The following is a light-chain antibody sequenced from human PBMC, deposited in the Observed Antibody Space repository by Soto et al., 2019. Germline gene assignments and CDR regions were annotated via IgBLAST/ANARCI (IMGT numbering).Light chain of an antibody. Sequence: QSALTQPPSLSGTPGQSVTISCSGSTSNIAGNTVHWYQHLPETAPKLLIYINDQRPSGVPDRFSGSKSGTSAALAICGLQSEDEADYSCATWDESLNDAVFGGGTQLTVL. J-gene: IGLJ7*01. V-gene: IGLV1-44*01. CDR1: TSNIAGNT. CDR3: ATWDESLNDAV. CDR2: IND.